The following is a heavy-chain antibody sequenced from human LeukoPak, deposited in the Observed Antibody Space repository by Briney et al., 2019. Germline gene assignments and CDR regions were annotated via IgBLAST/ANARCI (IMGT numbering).Heavy chain of an antibody. CDR2: TYYRSKWYN. J-gene: IGHJ6*02. Sequence: SQTLSLTCAISGDSVSSNSAAWNWIRQSPSRGLEWLGRTYYRSKWYNDYAVSVKSRITINPDTSKNQFSLQLNSVPPEDTAVYYCARDDWYYGSGSFGYYYYGMDVWGQGTTVTVSS. D-gene: IGHD3-10*01. CDR1: GDSVSSNSAA. CDR3: ARDDWYYGSGSFGYYYYGMDV. V-gene: IGHV6-1*01.